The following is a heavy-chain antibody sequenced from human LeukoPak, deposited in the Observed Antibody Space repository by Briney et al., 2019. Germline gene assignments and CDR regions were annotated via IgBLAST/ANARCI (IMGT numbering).Heavy chain of an antibody. J-gene: IGHJ6*02. D-gene: IGHD5-18*01. CDR2: ISYDGSNK. CDR3: AKSSVVTDYYGMDV. Sequence: GGSLRLSCAASGFTFSNYAMHWVRQAPGKGLEWVAVISYDGSNKYYADSVKGRFTISRDNSKNTLYLQMNSLRAEDTAVYYCAKSSVVTDYYGMDVWGQGTTVTVSS. CDR1: GFTFSNYA. V-gene: IGHV3-30*18.